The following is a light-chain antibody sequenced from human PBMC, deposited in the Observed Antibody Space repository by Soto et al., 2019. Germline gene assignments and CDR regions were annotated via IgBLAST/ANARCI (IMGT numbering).Light chain of an antibody. CDR2: RSD. CDR1: SSNIGVNY. Sequence: QSVLTQPPSASGTPGQRVTISCSGSSSNIGVNYVYWYQQLPGTAPKLLIYRSDQRPSGVPDRFSGSKSGTSASLAISGLRSEDEADYYCAAWDDSLSGPGVFGGVTKLTVL. V-gene: IGLV1-47*01. J-gene: IGLJ3*02. CDR3: AAWDDSLSGPGV.